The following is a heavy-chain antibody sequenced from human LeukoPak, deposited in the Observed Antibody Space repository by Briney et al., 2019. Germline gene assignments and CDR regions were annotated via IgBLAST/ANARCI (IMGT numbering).Heavy chain of an antibody. Sequence: GGSLRLSCAVSGFTFSDYAMTWVRQAPGKGLEWVSGISGSGSSTYYADSVKGRFTISRDNSKNTLYLQMNSLRAEDTAVYYCAKGTMIVVVKRGAFDIWGQGTMVTVSS. V-gene: IGHV3-23*01. CDR2: ISGSGSST. J-gene: IGHJ3*02. CDR3: AKGTMIVVVKRGAFDI. D-gene: IGHD3-22*01. CDR1: GFTFSDYA.